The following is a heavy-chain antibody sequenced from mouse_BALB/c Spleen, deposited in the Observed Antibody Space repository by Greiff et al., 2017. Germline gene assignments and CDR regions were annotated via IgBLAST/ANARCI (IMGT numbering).Heavy chain of an antibody. V-gene: IGHV14-3*02. CDR1: GFNIKDTY. Sequence: EVQLQQSGAELVKPGASVKLSCTASGFNIKDTYMHWVKQRPEQGLEWIGRIDPANGNTKYDPKFQGKATITADTSSNTAYLQLSSLTSEDTAVYYCARYGNDEGYAMDYWGQGTSVTVSS. CDR2: IDPANGNT. CDR3: ARYGNDEGYAMDY. J-gene: IGHJ4*01. D-gene: IGHD1-1*01.